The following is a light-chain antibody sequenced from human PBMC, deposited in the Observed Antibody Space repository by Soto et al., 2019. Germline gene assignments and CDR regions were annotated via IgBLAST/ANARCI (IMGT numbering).Light chain of an antibody. CDR3: QQYCSSPLT. Sequence: EIVLTQSPGTLSLSPGERATLSCRASQSVSSSYLAWYQQKPGQAPRLLIYGASSRATGIPDRVSGSGSGTDFTLTISRLEPEDFAVYYCQQYCSSPLTFGGGPKVEIK. V-gene: IGKV3-20*01. CDR1: QSVSSSY. J-gene: IGKJ4*01. CDR2: GAS.